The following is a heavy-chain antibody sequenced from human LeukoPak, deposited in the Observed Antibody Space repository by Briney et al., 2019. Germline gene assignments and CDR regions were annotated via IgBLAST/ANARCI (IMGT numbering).Heavy chain of an antibody. Sequence: GGSLRLSCAASGFTVSGNYMSWVRQAPGKGLEWVSVIYSGGSTYYADSVKGRFTISRDNSKNTLYLQMNSLRAEDTAVYYCARVSAPYYDSSGYADYWGQGTLVTVSS. D-gene: IGHD3-22*01. V-gene: IGHV3-53*01. CDR1: GFTVSGNY. CDR3: ARVSAPYYDSSGYADY. J-gene: IGHJ4*02. CDR2: IYSGGST.